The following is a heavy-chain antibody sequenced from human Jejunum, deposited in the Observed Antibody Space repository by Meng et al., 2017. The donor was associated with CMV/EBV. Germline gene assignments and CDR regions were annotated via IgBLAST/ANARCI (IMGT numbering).Heavy chain of an antibody. CDR2: ISHSGST. CDR3: ARRLAPAVSMYNWFDS. V-gene: IGHV4-30-4*08. D-gene: IGHD5/OR15-5a*01. CDR1: AAISQGNSY. J-gene: IGHJ5*01. Sequence: AAISQGNSYGSWIRQPPGKGLELIGCISHSGSTFFHPSLESRVTLSVDTSKNQFSLKLSSVAAADTAVYYWARRLAPAVSMYNWFDSWGQGTLVTVSS.